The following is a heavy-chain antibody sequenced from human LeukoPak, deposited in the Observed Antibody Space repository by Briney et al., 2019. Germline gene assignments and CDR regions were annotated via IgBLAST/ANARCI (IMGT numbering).Heavy chain of an antibody. CDR1: GFTFSSYS. J-gene: IGHJ6*02. CDR2: ISNSSSYI. Sequence: GGSLRLSCAASGFTFSSYSMNWVRQAPGKGLEWVSSISNSSSYIYYADSVKGRFTISRDNAKNSLYLQMNSLRAEDTAVYYCARDSARPFTIVRALSYYGMDVWGQGTTVTVSS. CDR3: ARDSARPFTIVRALSYYGMDV. D-gene: IGHD3-10*01. V-gene: IGHV3-21*01.